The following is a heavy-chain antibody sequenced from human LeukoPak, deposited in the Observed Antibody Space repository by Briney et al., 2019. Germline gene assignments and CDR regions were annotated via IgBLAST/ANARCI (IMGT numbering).Heavy chain of an antibody. CDR3: TEERDRDGYFRY. CDR1: GFTFSNSA. D-gene: IGHD2-8*01. J-gene: IGHJ4*02. V-gene: IGHV3-30-3*02. Sequence: GGSLRLSCAASGFTFSNSAMHWVRQAPGKRLEWMTFISYDGSDKYYADAAKGRFTISRDNSKNTLYLEMSSLGLQDTAVYYCTEERDRDGYFRYWGQGTLVTVSS. CDR2: ISYDGSDK.